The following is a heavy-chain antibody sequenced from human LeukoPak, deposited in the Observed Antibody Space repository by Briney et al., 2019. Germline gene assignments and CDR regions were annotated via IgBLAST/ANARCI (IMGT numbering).Heavy chain of an antibody. CDR2: IYYSGST. Sequence: SETLSLTCTVSGGSISSYYWSWIRQPPGKGLEWSGDIYYSGSTNYNPSLKSRVTISVDTSKNQFSLKLSSVTAADTAVYYCARELGSGWYSNWIDPWGQGTLVTVSS. V-gene: IGHV4-59*01. CDR3: ARELGSGWYSNWIDP. CDR1: GGSISSYY. J-gene: IGHJ5*02. D-gene: IGHD6-19*01.